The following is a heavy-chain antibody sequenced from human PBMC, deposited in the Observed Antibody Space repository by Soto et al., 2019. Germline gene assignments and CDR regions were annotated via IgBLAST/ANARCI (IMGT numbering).Heavy chain of an antibody. J-gene: IGHJ4*02. V-gene: IGHV1-24*01. CDR1: GYTLTELS. CDR3: ATGPVVATPRRNSGLDY. Sequence: ASVKVSGKVSGYTLTELSMHWVRQAPGKGLEWMGGFDPEDGETIYAQKFQGRVTMTEDTSTDTAYMELSSLRSEDTAVYYCATGPVVATPRRNSGLDYRGKGPLVTVSS. D-gene: IGHD2-15*01. CDR2: FDPEDGET.